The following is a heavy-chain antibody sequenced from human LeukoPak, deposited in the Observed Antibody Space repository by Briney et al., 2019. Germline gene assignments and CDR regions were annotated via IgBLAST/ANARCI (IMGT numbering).Heavy chain of an antibody. CDR2: INPNSGGT. CDR3: ASFTTRVYYYYGMDV. Sequence: GASVKVSCKASGYTFPSYFMHWVRQAPGQGLEWMGRINPNSGGTNYAQKFQGRVTMTRDTSISTAYMELSSLRSEDTAVYYCASFTTRVYYYYGMDVWGQGTTVTVS. V-gene: IGHV1-2*06. D-gene: IGHD1-14*01. J-gene: IGHJ6*02. CDR1: GYTFPSYF.